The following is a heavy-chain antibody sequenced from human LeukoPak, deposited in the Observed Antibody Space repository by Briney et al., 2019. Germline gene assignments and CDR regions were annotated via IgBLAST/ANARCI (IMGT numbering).Heavy chain of an antibody. V-gene: IGHV3-30-3*01. Sequence: GGSLRLSCAASGFTFSSYAMHWVRQAPGKGLEWVAVISYDGSNKYYADSVKGRFTISRDNSKNTLYLQMNSLRAEDTAVYYCARDRGTGGYYYGMDVWGQGTTVTVSS. J-gene: IGHJ6*02. CDR1: GFTFSSYA. CDR3: ARDRGTGGYYYGMDV. CDR2: ISYDGSNK. D-gene: IGHD3-10*01.